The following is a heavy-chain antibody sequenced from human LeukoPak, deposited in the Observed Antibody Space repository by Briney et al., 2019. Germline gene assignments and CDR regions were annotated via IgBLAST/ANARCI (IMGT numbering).Heavy chain of an antibody. CDR1: GYRFASYW. CDR3: ARPRAAVAIDAFDI. CDR2: IYPGDSDT. Sequence: GESLKISCKGSGYRFASYWIGWVRQMPGKCLEWMGIIYPGDSDTRYSPSFQGQVTISADKSTTTAYLQWSSLKASDTAMYYCARPRAAVAIDAFDIWGQGTMVTVSS. J-gene: IGHJ3*02. D-gene: IGHD6-19*01. V-gene: IGHV5-51*01.